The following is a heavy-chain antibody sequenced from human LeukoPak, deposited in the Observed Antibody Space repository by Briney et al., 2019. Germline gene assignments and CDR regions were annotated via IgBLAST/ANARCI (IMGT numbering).Heavy chain of an antibody. Sequence: GRSLRLSCAASGFTFDDYAMHWVRQAPGKGLEWVSGISWNSGSIGYADSVKGRFTISRDNAKNSLYLQMNSLRAEDTALYYCAKDLQFDGGGGGAFDIWGQGTMVTVSS. CDR2: ISWNSGSI. J-gene: IGHJ3*02. D-gene: IGHD3-16*01. CDR1: GFTFDDYA. CDR3: AKDLQFDGGGGGAFDI. V-gene: IGHV3-9*01.